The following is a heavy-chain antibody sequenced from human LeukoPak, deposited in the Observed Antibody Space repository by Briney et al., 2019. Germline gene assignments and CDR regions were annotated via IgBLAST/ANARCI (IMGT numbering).Heavy chain of an antibody. CDR3: ARTSYYHDSSGYYYFFDN. CDR1: GFTFSDYY. Sequence: PGGSLRLSCAASGFTFSDYYMSWIRQTRGKGVDWVSYISSSGTTINYADSVKGRFTLSRDNAKNSLYLQMNSLRAEDTAVYYCARTSYYHDSSGYYYFFDNWGQGTLVTVSS. V-gene: IGHV3-11*01. J-gene: IGHJ4*02. CDR2: ISSSGTTI. D-gene: IGHD3-22*01.